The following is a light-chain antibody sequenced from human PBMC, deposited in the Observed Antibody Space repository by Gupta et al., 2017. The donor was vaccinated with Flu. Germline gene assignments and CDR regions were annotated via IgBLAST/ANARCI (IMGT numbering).Light chain of an antibody. CDR3: QEFDRDPRT. CDR1: QVISNY. J-gene: IGKJ4*02. CDR2: AAS. V-gene: IGKV1-9*01. Sequence: PSFLSTSVGDRVTITCRASQVISNYLAWYQQKPGRAPKLLIYAASTLESGVPSRFSGSGSGTEFTLTINSLKPEDSATYYCQEFDRDPRTLGEGTKVEIK.